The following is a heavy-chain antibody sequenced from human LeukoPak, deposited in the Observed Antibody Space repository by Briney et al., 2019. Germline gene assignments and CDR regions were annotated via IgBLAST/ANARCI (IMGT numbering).Heavy chain of an antibody. D-gene: IGHD3-10*01. CDR1: GFTFDDYG. J-gene: IGHJ4*02. CDR3: ARAGGTYGSGTSYGDY. Sequence: GGSLRLSCAASGFTFDDYGMSWVRQAPGKGLEWVSGINSKGATTGYADSVRGRFIISRDNAKKFLYLQMNSLRAEDTAFYYCARAGGTYGSGTSYGDYWGQGTLVTVSS. CDR2: INSKGATT. V-gene: IGHV3-20*04.